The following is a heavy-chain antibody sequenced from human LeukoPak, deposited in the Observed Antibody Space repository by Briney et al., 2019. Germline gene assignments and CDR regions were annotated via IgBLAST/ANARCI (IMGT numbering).Heavy chain of an antibody. CDR1: GISFSSHG. V-gene: IGHV3-30*18. D-gene: IGHD3-3*01. Sequence: GGSLRLSCAASGISFSSHGMHWVRQAPGKGLEWVAVISYDGSNKYYADSVKGRFTISRDNSKNTLYLQMNSLRAEDTAVYYCAKDSTIFGVVIMTADDAFDIWGQGTMVTVSS. CDR2: ISYDGSNK. CDR3: AKDSTIFGVVIMTADDAFDI. J-gene: IGHJ3*02.